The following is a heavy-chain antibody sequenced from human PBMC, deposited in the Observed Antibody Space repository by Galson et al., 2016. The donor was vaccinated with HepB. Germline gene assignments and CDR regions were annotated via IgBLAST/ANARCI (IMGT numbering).Heavy chain of an antibody. D-gene: IGHD3-10*01. CDR2: ISYDGSNK. Sequence: SLRLSCAVSGFTFSDYAMHWVRQAPGKGLEWVAIISYDGSNKYYADSLKGRFTISRDNSKNTLYLQMNSLRTEDTAVYYCVRGRITSGQYFDYWGQGTLVTVSS. V-gene: IGHV3-30-3*01. J-gene: IGHJ4*02. CDR1: GFTFSDYA. CDR3: VRGRITSGQYFDY.